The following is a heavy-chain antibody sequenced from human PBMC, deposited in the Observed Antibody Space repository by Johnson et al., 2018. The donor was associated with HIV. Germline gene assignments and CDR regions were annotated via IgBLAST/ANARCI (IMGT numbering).Heavy chain of an antibody. V-gene: IGHV3-20*04. CDR3: ARDGEYCSGGSCSDAFDI. D-gene: IGHD2-15*01. CDR1: GFTFDDYG. J-gene: IGHJ3*02. Sequence: MQLVESGGGLVKPGGSLRLSCAASGFTFDDYGMSWVRQAPGKGLEWVSGINWNGGSTGYADSVKGRFTIFRDNAKNSLYLQMNSLRAEDTALYYCARDGEYCSGGSCSDAFDIWGQGTMVTVSS. CDR2: INWNGGST.